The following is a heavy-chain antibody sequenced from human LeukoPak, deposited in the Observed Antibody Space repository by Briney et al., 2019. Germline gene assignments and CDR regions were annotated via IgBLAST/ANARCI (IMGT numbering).Heavy chain of an antibody. CDR2: IYTSGST. CDR3: ARGVFSGITGTTTWFDP. D-gene: IGHD1-7*01. V-gene: IGHV4-4*07. J-gene: IGHJ5*02. Sequence: SETLSLTCTVSGVSISSYYWSWIRQPAGKGLEWIGRIYTSGSTNYNPSLKSRVTMSVDTSKNQFSLKLSSVTAADTAVYYCARGVFSGITGTTTWFDPWGQGTLVTVSS. CDR1: GVSISSYY.